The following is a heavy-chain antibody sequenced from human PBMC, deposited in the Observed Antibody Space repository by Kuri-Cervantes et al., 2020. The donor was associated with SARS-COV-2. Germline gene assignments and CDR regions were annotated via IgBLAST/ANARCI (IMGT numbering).Heavy chain of an antibody. Sequence: ESLKISCTVSGGSVSSGSYYWSWIRQPPGKGLEWIGYIYYSGSTNYNPSLKSRVTISVDTSKNQFSLKLSSVTAADTAVYYCARGRDYYDSSGYPDSEYFQHWGQGTLVTVSS. CDR3: ARGRDYYDSSGYPDSEYFQH. V-gene: IGHV4-61*01. CDR2: IYYSGST. CDR1: GGSVSSGSYY. D-gene: IGHD3-22*01. J-gene: IGHJ1*01.